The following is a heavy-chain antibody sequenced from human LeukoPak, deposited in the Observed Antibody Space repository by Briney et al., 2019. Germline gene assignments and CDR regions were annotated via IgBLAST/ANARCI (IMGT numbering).Heavy chain of an antibody. D-gene: IGHD3-22*01. CDR2: ISGSGGST. CDR3: AKGGAYYYDSSGRRDY. J-gene: IGHJ4*02. V-gene: IGHV3-23*01. Sequence: PGGSLRLSCAASGFTFSNYVMNWVRQAPGKGLEWVSAISGSGGSTYYADSVKGRFTISRDNSKNTLYLQMNSLRAEDTAVYYCAKGGAYYYDSSGRRDYWGQGTLVTVSS. CDR1: GFTFSNYV.